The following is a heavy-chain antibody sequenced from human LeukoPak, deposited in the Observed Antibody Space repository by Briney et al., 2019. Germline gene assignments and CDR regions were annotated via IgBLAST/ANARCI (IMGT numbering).Heavy chain of an antibody. CDR1: GYTFTSYG. Sequence: GASVKVSCKASGYTFTSYGTSWVRQAPGQGLEWMGGIIPIFGTANYAQKFQGRVTITADKSTSTAYMELSSLRSEDTAVYYCSRQVDPPSTWELLNDAFDIWGQGTMVTVSS. CDR3: SRQVDPPSTWELLNDAFDI. CDR2: IIPIFGTA. D-gene: IGHD1-26*01. J-gene: IGHJ3*02. V-gene: IGHV1-69*06.